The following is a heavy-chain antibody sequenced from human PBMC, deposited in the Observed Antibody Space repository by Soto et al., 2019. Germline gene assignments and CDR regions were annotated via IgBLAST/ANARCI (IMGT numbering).Heavy chain of an antibody. V-gene: IGHV4-59*08. CDR3: ARNYGGNVDY. D-gene: IGHD4-17*01. CDR1: GGSISSYY. Sequence: QVQLQESGPGLVRPSETLSLTCTVSGGSISSYYWSWIRQPPGKGLEWIGYIYYSGSANYNPSLKSRVTISVDTSKYQFVLKLSSATAADTAVYYCARNYGGNVDYWGQGTLVTVSS. J-gene: IGHJ4*02. CDR2: IYYSGSA.